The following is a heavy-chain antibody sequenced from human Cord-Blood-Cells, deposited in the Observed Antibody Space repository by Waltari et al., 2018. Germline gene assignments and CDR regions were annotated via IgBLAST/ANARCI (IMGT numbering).Heavy chain of an antibody. J-gene: IGHJ3*02. V-gene: IGHV3-43D*04. D-gene: IGHD6-19*01. Sequence: AASGFTFDDYAMHWVRQAPGKGLEWVSLISWDGGSTYYADSVKGRVTISRDNSKTSLYLQMNSLRAEDTALYYCAKAGYSSGWYDAFDIWGQGTMVTVSS. CDR3: AKAGYSSGWYDAFDI. CDR2: ISWDGGST. CDR1: GFTFDDYA.